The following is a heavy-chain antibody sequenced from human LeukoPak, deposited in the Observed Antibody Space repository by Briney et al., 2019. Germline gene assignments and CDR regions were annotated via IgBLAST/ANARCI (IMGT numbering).Heavy chain of an antibody. CDR3: ANWVRTSSIRYFDY. D-gene: IGHD6-6*01. J-gene: IGHJ4*02. CDR2: ISGSGDST. V-gene: IGHV3-23*01. Sequence: PGGSLRLSCAASGFTFSSYAMSWIRQAPGKGLEWVSSISGSGDSTYYADSVKGRFTISRDNSKNTLYLQMNSLRAEDTAVYYCANWVRTSSIRYFDYWGQGTLVTVSS. CDR1: GFTFSSYA.